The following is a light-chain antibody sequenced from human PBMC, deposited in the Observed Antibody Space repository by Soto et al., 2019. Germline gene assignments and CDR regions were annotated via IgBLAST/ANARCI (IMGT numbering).Light chain of an antibody. J-gene: IGKJ3*01. CDR3: QQYYITPFT. V-gene: IGKV4-1*01. CDR1: QSLLYGSNTKKNY. Sequence: DIVMTQSPDSLAVSLGERATFNCTSSQSLLYGSNTKKNYLAWYLQKPGQPPKLLITWASTRESGVPDRFSGSWSGTDFTLTISSLQAEDVAVYFCQQYYITPFTFGPGTKVDIK. CDR2: WAS.